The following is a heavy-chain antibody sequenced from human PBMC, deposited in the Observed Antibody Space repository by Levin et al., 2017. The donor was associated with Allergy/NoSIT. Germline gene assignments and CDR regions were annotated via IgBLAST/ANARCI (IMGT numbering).Heavy chain of an antibody. Sequence: GGSLRLSCAASGFTFRSHGMHWVRQAPGKGLEWVAVIWYDGGNKYYAESVKGRFTISRDNSKNTLYLQMNSLRAEDTAVYYCARDAFTMVRGVIIDTGFDYWGQGTLVTVSS. V-gene: IGHV3-33*01. CDR1: GFTFRSHG. CDR3: ARDAFTMVRGVIIDTGFDY. D-gene: IGHD3-10*01. CDR2: IWYDGGNK. J-gene: IGHJ4*02.